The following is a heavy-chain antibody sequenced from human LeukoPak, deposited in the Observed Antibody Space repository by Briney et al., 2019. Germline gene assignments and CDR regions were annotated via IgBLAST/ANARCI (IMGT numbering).Heavy chain of an antibody. J-gene: IGHJ4*02. CDR2: IYYSGST. CDR3: ARVAGSYYYFDY. CDR1: GGSISSYY. Sequence: SETLSLTCTVSGGSISSYYWSWIRQPPGKGLEWIGYIYYSGSTNYNPSLKSRVTISVDTSKNQFSLKLSSVTAADTAVYYCARVAGSYYYFDYWGQGTLVTVSS. D-gene: IGHD1-26*01. V-gene: IGHV4-59*01.